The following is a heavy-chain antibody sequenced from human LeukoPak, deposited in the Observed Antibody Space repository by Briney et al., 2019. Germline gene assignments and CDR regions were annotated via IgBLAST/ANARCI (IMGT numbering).Heavy chain of an antibody. CDR3: ARHVSSGYDFWSGPHYFDY. CDR2: IYYSGST. D-gene: IGHD3-3*01. V-gene: IGHV4-59*08. J-gene: IGHJ4*02. CDR1: GGSISSYY. Sequence: PSETLSLTCTVSGGSISSYYWSWIRQPPGKGLEWIGYIYYSGSTNYNPSLKSRVTISVDTSKNQFSLKLSSVTAADTAVYYCARHVSSGYDFWSGPHYFDYWGQGTLVTVSS.